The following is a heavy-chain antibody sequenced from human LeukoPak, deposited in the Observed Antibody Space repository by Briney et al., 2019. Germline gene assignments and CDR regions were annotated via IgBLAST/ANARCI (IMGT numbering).Heavy chain of an antibody. CDR1: GYTFTSYA. CDR2: ISADNGNT. D-gene: IGHD5-24*01. Sequence: ASVKVSCKASGYTFTSYAISWVRQAPGQGLEWMGWISADNGNTDYAQRFQGRVTLTRDMSTSTDYLELSSLRSEDTAVYYCARDNSVRDEVWWFNPWGQGTLVTVSS. J-gene: IGHJ5*02. CDR3: ARDNSVRDEVWWFNP. V-gene: IGHV1-18*01.